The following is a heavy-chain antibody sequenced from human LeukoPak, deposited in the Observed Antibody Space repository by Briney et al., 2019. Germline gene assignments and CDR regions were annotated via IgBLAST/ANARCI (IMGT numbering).Heavy chain of an antibody. CDR2: INSDGSST. J-gene: IGHJ4*02. CDR1: GFTFSSYW. CDR3: ARSRTAYGDHANFDY. V-gene: IGHV3-74*01. D-gene: IGHD4-17*01. Sequence: PGGSLRLSCAASGFTFSSYWMHWVRQAPGKGLVWVSRINSDGSSTSYADSVKGRFTITRDNAKNTLYLQMNSLRAEDTAVYYCARSRTAYGDHANFDYWGQGTLVTVSS.